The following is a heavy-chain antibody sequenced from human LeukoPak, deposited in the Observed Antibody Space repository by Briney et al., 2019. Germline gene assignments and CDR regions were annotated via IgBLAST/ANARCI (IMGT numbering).Heavy chain of an antibody. Sequence: GGSLRLSCAASGFTFVDYAMPWVRQAPGKGLEWVSYISSSGSTIYYADSVKGRFTISRDNAKNSLYLQMNSLRAEDTAVYYCAMINYYDSSGAEDYWGQGTLVTVSS. J-gene: IGHJ4*02. V-gene: IGHV3-11*01. CDR2: ISSSGSTI. CDR1: GFTFVDYA. CDR3: AMINYYDSSGAEDY. D-gene: IGHD3-22*01.